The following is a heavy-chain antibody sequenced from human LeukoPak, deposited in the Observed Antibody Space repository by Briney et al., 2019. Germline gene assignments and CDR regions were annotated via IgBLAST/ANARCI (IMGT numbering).Heavy chain of an antibody. CDR3: ARARRYSSSWYWFDY. V-gene: IGHV3-21*01. J-gene: IGHJ4*02. Sequence: PGGSLRLSCAASGFTFSSYSMNWVRQAPGKGLEWVSSISSSSSYIYYADSVKGRFTIPRDNAKNSLYLQMNSLRAEDTAVYYCARARRYSSSWYWFDYWGQGTLVTVSS. CDR2: ISSSSSYI. D-gene: IGHD6-13*01. CDR1: GFTFSSYS.